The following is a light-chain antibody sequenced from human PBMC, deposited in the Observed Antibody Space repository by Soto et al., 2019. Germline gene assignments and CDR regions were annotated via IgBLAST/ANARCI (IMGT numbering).Light chain of an antibody. CDR2: DAS. J-gene: IGKJ5*01. V-gene: IGKV3-11*01. CDR1: QSVIRY. Sequence: EIVLTQSPATLSLSPWEIATLSCRASQSVIRYLAWYQQKPGQAPRLLIYDASNRATGIPARFSGSGSGTDFTLTISSLEPEDFAVYYCQQRSNWPPITFGQGTRLEIK. CDR3: QQRSNWPPIT.